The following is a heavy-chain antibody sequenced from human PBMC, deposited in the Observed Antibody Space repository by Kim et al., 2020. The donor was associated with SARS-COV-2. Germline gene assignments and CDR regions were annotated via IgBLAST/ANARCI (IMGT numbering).Heavy chain of an antibody. Sequence: ADSRKGRFTISRDNSKNTLYLQMNSLRAEDTAVYYCARDLYSSGYYPLAYWGQGTLVTVSS. CDR3: ARDLYSSGYYPLAY. V-gene: IGHV3-30*01. J-gene: IGHJ4*02. D-gene: IGHD3-22*01.